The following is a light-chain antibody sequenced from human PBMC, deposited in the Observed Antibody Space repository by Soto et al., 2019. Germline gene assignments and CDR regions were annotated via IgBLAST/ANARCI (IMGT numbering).Light chain of an antibody. V-gene: IGKV1-39*01. CDR1: QSISTY. J-gene: IGKJ1*01. CDR3: QQSSITPRS. CDR2: GAS. Sequence: DIRLTQSPSSLSASVGDRVTISCRASQSISTYLMWYQQRPGKPPNLLIYGASNLQNGVPSRFSGSGSETQFTLTISGLQPEYSATYYCQQSSITPRSFGQGTKVEI.